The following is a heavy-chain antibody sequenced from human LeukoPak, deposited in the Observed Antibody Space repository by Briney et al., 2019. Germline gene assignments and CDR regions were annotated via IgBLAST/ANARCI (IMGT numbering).Heavy chain of an antibody. J-gene: IGHJ3*02. V-gene: IGHV1-24*01. Sequence: ASVKVSCKVSGYTLTELSMHWVRQAPGKGLEWMGGFDPEDGETIYAQKFQGRVTMTEDTSTDTAYMELSSLRSEDTAVYYCATDLGTLNAFDIWGQGTMVTVSS. CDR3: ATDLGTLNAFDI. CDR1: GYTLTELS. D-gene: IGHD3-16*01. CDR2: FDPEDGET.